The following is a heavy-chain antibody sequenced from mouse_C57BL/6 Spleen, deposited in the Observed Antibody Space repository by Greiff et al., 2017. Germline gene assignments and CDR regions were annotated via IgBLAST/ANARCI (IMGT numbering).Heavy chain of an antibody. J-gene: IGHJ1*03. CDR2: ISSGGDYI. Sequence: EVQRVESGEGLVKPGGSLKLSCAASGFTFSSYAMSWVRQTPEKRLEWVAYISSGGDYIYYADTVKGRFTISRDNARNTLYLQMISLKSEDTAMYYCTRVDYYGSSYKRYFDVWGTVTTVTVSS. CDR3: TRVDYYGSSYKRYFDV. D-gene: IGHD1-1*01. V-gene: IGHV5-9-1*02. CDR1: GFTFSSYA.